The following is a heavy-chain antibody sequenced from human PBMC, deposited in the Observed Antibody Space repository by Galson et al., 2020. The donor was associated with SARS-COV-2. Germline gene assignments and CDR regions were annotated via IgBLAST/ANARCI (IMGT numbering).Heavy chain of an antibody. CDR3: ARAAVGGTNFDY. CDR2: INPNSSNT. CDR1: GYTFTSHY. J-gene: IGHJ4*02. D-gene: IGHD6-19*01. V-gene: IGHV1-46*01. Sequence: ASVTVSCMASGYTFTSHYMHWVRQAPGPGLEWMGIINPNSSNTNYAQNFQGRVTMTRDTSASTVYMELSGLRSEDTAVYYCARAAVGGTNFDYWGQGSLVTVSS.